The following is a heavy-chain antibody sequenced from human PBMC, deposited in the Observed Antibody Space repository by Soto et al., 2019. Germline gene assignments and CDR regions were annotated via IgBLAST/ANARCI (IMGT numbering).Heavy chain of an antibody. V-gene: IGHV1-18*01. CDR1: GYTFTSYG. CDR3: ATRLNYDFWSGPFDY. D-gene: IGHD3-3*01. Sequence: ASVKVSCKASGYTFTSYGISWVRQAPGQGLEWMGWISAYNGNTNYAQKLQGRVTMTTDTSTSTAYMELRSLRSDDTAVYYCATRLNYDFWSGPFDYWGQGTLVTVSS. CDR2: ISAYNGNT. J-gene: IGHJ4*02.